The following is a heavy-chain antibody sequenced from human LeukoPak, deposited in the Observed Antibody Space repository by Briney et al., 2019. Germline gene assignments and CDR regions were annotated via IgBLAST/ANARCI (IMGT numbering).Heavy chain of an antibody. CDR3: ASSSAITMIVVVITTEYFQH. CDR1: GFTFSSYA. CDR2: ISGSGGST. V-gene: IGHV3-23*01. J-gene: IGHJ1*01. Sequence: SGGSLRLSCAASGFTFSSYAMSWVRQAPGKGLEWVSAISGSGGSTYYADSVKGRFTISRDNSKNTLYLQMNSLRAEDTAVYYCASSSAITMIVVVITTEYFQHWGQGTLVTVSS. D-gene: IGHD3-22*01.